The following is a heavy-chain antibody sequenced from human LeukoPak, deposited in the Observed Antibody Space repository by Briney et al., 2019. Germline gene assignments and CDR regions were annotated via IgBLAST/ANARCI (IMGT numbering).Heavy chain of an antibody. D-gene: IGHD3-16*01. CDR2: IKQDGREK. V-gene: IGHV3-7*01. J-gene: IGHJ5*02. Sequence: GGSLRLSCAAPGFSVSDYWMTWVRQAPGKGLEWVANIKQDGREKTYVDSVKGRFTISRDNAKNSLYLQMNSLRVENTAMYYCVRDGGTDWYDPWGQGTLVTVFS. CDR1: GFSVSDYW. CDR3: VRDGGTDWYDP.